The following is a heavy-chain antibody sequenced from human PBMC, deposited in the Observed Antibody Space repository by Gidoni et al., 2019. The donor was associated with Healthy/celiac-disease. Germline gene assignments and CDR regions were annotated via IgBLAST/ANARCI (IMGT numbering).Heavy chain of an antibody. CDR2: ISYDGSNK. D-gene: IGHD2-15*01. CDR3: AKDLLGYCSGGSCYTLDY. Sequence: QVQLVESGGGVVQPGRSLRLSFAASGFTFSSYGLHWVRQAPGKGLEWVAVISYDGSNKYYADSVKGRFTISRDNSKNTLYLQMNSLRAEDTAVYYCAKDLLGYCSGGSCYTLDYWGQGTLVTVSS. V-gene: IGHV3-30*18. J-gene: IGHJ4*02. CDR1: GFTFSSYG.